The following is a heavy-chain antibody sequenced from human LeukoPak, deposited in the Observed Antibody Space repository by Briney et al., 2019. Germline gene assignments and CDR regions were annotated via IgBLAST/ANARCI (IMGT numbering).Heavy chain of an antibody. J-gene: IGHJ4*02. CDR1: GYTFTSNY. CDR2: IYPRDGST. CDR3: ARDQEGFDY. V-gene: IGHV1-46*01. Sequence: ASVKVSCKASGYTFTSNYIHWVRQAPGQALEWMGMIYPRDGSTSYAQKFQGRVTVTRDTSTSTVHMELTGLRSEDTAVYYCARDQEGFDYWGQGTLVTVSS.